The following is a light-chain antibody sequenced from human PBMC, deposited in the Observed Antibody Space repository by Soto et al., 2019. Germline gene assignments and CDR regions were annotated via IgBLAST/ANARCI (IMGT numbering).Light chain of an antibody. V-gene: IGKV1-13*02. J-gene: IGKJ4*01. CDR3: QQFNSYPLT. CDR2: DAS. CDR1: QGIGSA. Sequence: AIQLTQSPSSLSASVGDRVTITCRASQGIGSALAWYQQRPGEAPRFLIYDASTLGSGVPLRVSGSGSGTYFTLTISTLQLEDFATYYCQQFNSYPLTFGGGTKVEIK.